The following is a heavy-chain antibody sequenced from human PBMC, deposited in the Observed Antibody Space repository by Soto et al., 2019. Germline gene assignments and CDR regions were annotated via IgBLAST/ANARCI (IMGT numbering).Heavy chain of an antibody. CDR3: ARGKRYYASGSWGPRFDY. CDR1: GGSITSGGYY. CDR2: IYYSGSN. Sequence: PSETLSLTCNVSGGSITSGGYYWSWIRQVPGKGLVWIGHIYYSGSNYYNPSLKSRLSLSVYTSKNHFSLKLSSVTAADTAVYYFARGKRYYASGSWGPRFDYWGQGTLVTVSS. D-gene: IGHD3-10*01. J-gene: IGHJ4*02. V-gene: IGHV4-31*03.